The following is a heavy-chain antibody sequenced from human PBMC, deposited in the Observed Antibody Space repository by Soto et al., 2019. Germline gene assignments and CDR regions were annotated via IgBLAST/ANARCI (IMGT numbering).Heavy chain of an antibody. J-gene: IGHJ6*03. Sequence: GGSLRLSCAASGFTFSNFAMSWVRHAPGKGLEWVSEITGSTGTTYYADSVRGRFIISRDNSQNTLHLQMNSLRPEDTAVYYYAKETSSSPPYTDVWGKGTTVTFSS. CDR1: GFTFSNFA. CDR3: AKETSSSPPYTDV. CDR2: ITGSTGTT. D-gene: IGHD2-2*01. V-gene: IGHV3-23*01.